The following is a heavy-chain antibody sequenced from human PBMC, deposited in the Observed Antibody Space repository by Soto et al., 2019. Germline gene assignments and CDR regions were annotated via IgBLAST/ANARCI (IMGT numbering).Heavy chain of an antibody. D-gene: IGHD3-3*01. CDR2: ISGSGGST. CDR3: AKGQSTYYDFWSRYYDWFDP. J-gene: IGHJ5*02. CDR1: GFTFSNYA. Sequence: GSLRLSCAASGFTFSNYAMSWVRQAPGEGLEWISTISGSGGSTYYADSVKGRFTISRDNSKNTLYLQMNSLRAEDTAVYYCAKGQSTYYDFWSRYYDWFDPWGQGTLVTVSS. V-gene: IGHV3-23*01.